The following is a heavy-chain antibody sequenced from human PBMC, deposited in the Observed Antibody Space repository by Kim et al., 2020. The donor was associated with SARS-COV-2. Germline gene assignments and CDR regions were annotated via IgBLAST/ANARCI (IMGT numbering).Heavy chain of an antibody. J-gene: IGHJ6*02. V-gene: IGHV3-53*01. Sequence: VKGRFTISRDNSKNTLYLQMNSLRAEDTAVYYCARDGFSSYGHYYYGMDVWGQGTTVTVSS. D-gene: IGHD5-18*01. CDR3: ARDGFSSYGHYYYGMDV.